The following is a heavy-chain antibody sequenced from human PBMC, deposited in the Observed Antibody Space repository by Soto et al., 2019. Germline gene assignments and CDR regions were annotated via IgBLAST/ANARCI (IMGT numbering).Heavy chain of an antibody. CDR2: INHSGST. Sequence: SETLSLTCTVSGRSFSSYYWSWIRQPPGKGLEWIREINHSGSTNYNPSLKSRVTIPVDTSKNQFSLKLSSVTAADTAVYYCARRAPSTIFGVVRKKSQKFDYWGQGTLVTVSS. CDR1: GRSFSSYY. J-gene: IGHJ4*02. V-gene: IGHV4-34*01. CDR3: ARRAPSTIFGVVRKKSQKFDY. D-gene: IGHD3-3*01.